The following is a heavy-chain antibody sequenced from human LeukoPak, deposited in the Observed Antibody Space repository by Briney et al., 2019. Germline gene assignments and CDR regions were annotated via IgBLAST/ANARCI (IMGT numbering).Heavy chain of an antibody. J-gene: IGHJ5*02. Sequence: GGSLRLSCAASGFTFSRFGIHWVRQAPGKGLEWVAVISDDGSRRFYVDSVKGRFTISRDNSKDTLYLQMNSLRAEDTAVYYCARDENWFDPWGQGTLVTVSS. CDR3: ARDENWFDP. CDR1: GFTFSRFG. CDR2: ISDDGSRR. V-gene: IGHV3-30*03.